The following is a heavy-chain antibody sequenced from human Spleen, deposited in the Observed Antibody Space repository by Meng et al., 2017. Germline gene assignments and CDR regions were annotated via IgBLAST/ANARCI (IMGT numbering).Heavy chain of an antibody. J-gene: IGHJ5*01. V-gene: IGHV4-61*02. CDR2: IYTSGST. CDR3: ARIAVPGYNWFDS. CDR1: GGSISSGSYY. D-gene: IGHD6-19*01. Sequence: SETLSLTCTVSGGSISSGSYYWSWIRQPAGKGLEWIGRIYTSGSTNYNPSLMRRVTISVDTSKNQFSLRLTSVTAADTAMYYCARIAVPGYNWFDSWGQGTLVTVSS.